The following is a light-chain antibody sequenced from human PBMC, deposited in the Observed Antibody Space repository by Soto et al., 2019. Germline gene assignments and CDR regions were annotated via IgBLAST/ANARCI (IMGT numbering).Light chain of an antibody. CDR1: SSNIGSNT. Sequence: QLVLTQPPSASGTPGQRVTISCSGSSSNIGSNTVNWYQQLPGTAPKLLIYSNNQRPSGVPDRFSGSKSGTSASLAISGLQSEDEADYCCAAWDYSLNGYVFGTGTKVTVL. J-gene: IGLJ1*01. CDR2: SNN. CDR3: AAWDYSLNGYV. V-gene: IGLV1-44*01.